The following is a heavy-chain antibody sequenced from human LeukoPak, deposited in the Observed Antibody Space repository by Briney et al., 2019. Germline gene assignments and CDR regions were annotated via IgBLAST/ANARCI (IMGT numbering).Heavy chain of an antibody. V-gene: IGHV3-74*01. D-gene: IGHD3-10*02. CDR2: INSDGSST. CDR1: GLTVSSNY. CDR3: AELGITMIGGV. J-gene: IGHJ6*04. Sequence: GGSLRLPCAASGLTVSSNYMSWVRQAPGKGLVWVSRINSDGSSTSYADSVKGRFTISRDNAKNSLYLQMNSLRAEDTAVYYCAELGITMIGGVWGKGTTVAISS.